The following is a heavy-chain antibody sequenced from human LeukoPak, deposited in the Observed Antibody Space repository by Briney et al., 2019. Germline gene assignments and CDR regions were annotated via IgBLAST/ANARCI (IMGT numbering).Heavy chain of an antibody. CDR3: ARTHLYGSGSYYPNWFDP. Sequence: ASVKVSCKASGYTFTSYAISWVRQAPGQGLEWMGWISADNGNTDYAQRFQGRVTMTTDTSTSTAYMELRSLRSDDTAVYYCARTHLYGSGSYYPNWFDPWGQGTLVTVSS. D-gene: IGHD3-10*01. V-gene: IGHV1-18*01. CDR2: ISADNGNT. J-gene: IGHJ5*02. CDR1: GYTFTSYA.